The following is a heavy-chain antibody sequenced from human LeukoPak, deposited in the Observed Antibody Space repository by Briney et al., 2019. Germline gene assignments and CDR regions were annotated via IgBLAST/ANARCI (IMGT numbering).Heavy chain of an antibody. V-gene: IGHV3-15*01. D-gene: IGHD2-2*01. Sequence: GPRRLSCAAFGFTFSTALMSGVRQAPGKGLEWVGRSKSKTDGGTTDYPSPVKGRLTMSRHESKNTLYLQIDSLRTEDTALYYCTTEGGYCSSTSCDDGDYWGQGTLVTVSS. J-gene: IGHJ4*02. CDR3: TTEGGYCSSTSCDDGDY. CDR1: GFTFSTAL. CDR2: SKSKTDGGTT.